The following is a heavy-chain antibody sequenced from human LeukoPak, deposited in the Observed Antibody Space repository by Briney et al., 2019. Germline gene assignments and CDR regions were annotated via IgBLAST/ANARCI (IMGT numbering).Heavy chain of an antibody. CDR3: ANGHSSGWYLDYFDY. Sequence: GRSLRLSCAASGFTFSSYGMHWVRQAPGKGLEWVAVISYDGSNKYYADSVKGRFTISRDNSKNTLYLQMNSLRAEDTAVYYCANGHSSGWYLDYFDYWGQGTLVTVSS. CDR2: ISYDGSNK. V-gene: IGHV3-30*18. D-gene: IGHD6-19*01. J-gene: IGHJ4*02. CDR1: GFTFSSYG.